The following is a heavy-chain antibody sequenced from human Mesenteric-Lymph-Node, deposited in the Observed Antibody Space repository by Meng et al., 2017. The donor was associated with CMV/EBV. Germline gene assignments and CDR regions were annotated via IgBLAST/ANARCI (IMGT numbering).Heavy chain of an antibody. J-gene: IGHJ6*02. D-gene: IGHD3-3*01. V-gene: IGHV3-23*01. CDR3: ARSYDLGYYYGMDV. CDR1: GFTFSSYA. Sequence: GESLKISCAASGFTFSSYAMSWVRQAPGKGLEWVSAISGSGGSTYYADSVKGRFTISRDNSKNTLYLQMNSLRAEDTAVYYCARSYDLGYYYGMDVWGQGTTVTVSS. CDR2: ISGSGGST.